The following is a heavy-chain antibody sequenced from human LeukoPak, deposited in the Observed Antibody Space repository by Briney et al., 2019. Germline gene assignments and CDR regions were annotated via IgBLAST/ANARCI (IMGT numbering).Heavy chain of an antibody. V-gene: IGHV3-21*01. CDR1: GFTFSTYS. J-gene: IGHJ4*02. CDR2: ITSPVGHI. D-gene: IGHD6-19*01. Sequence: GGSLRLSCAASGFTFSTYSMNWVRQAPGKGLEWVASITSPVGHIYYADSLKGRITISRDNAKSSLYLQMNSLRAEDTAVYYCATDGQSSGWYGFDYWGQGTLVTVST. CDR3: ATDGQSSGWYGFDY.